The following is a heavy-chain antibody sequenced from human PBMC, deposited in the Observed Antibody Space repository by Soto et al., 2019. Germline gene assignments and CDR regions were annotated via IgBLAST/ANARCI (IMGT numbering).Heavy chain of an antibody. D-gene: IGHD3-10*01. J-gene: IGHJ3*02. CDR3: ARRYGSAFDI. CDR1: GGSISSYY. CDR2: IYYSGST. V-gene: IGHV4-59*01. Sequence: QVQLQESGPGLVKPSETLSLTCTVSGGSISSYYWSWIRQPPGKGLEWIGYIYYSGSTNYNPALNSRVTLSVDTSKNQFSLKLSSVTAADTAVYYCARRYGSAFDIWGQGTMVTVSS.